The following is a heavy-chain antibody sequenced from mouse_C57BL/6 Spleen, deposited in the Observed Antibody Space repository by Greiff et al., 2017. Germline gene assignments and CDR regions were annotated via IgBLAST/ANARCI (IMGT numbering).Heavy chain of an antibody. V-gene: IGHV1-50*01. CDR3: ARSVYGSSNYAMDY. Sequence: QVQLQQPGAELVKPGASVKLSCKASGYTFTSYWMQWVKQRPGQGLEWIGVIDPSDSYTNSNQKFKGKATLTVDTSSSTAYMQLSSLTSEDSAVYYCARSVYGSSNYAMDYWGQGTSVTVSS. D-gene: IGHD1-1*01. J-gene: IGHJ4*01. CDR1: GYTFTSYW. CDR2: IDPSDSYT.